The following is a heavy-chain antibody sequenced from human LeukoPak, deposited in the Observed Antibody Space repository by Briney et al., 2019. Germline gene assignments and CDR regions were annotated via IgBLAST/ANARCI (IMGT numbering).Heavy chain of an antibody. CDR1: GFTFNSYG. CDR3: ARGPRRLRQNAFDI. J-gene: IGHJ3*02. V-gene: IGHV4-31*02. D-gene: IGHD4-17*01. CDR2: IYYSGST. Sequence: SLRLSCAASGFTFNSYGMNWFRQHPGKGLEWIGYIYYSGSTYYNPSLKSRVTISVDTSKNQFSLKLSSVTAADTAVYYCARGPRRLRQNAFDIWGQGTMVTVSS.